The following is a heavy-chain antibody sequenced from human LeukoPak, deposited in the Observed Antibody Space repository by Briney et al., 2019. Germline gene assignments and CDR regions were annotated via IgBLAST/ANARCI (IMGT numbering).Heavy chain of an antibody. Sequence: TGGALRLSCAASGFTFSSYWMHWVRQAPGKGLVWVSRINSDGSSTSYADSVKGRFTISRDNSKNTLYLQMNSLRAEGTAVYYCAREPMIVVVMPGWGAFDIWGPGTMVTVSS. CDR2: INSDGSST. CDR3: AREPMIVVVMPGWGAFDI. J-gene: IGHJ3*02. CDR1: GFTFSSYW. V-gene: IGHV3-74*01. D-gene: IGHD3-22*01.